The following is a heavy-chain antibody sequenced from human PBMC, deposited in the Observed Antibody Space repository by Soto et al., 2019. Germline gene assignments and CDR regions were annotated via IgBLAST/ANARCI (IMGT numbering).Heavy chain of an antibody. V-gene: IGHV1-69*10. CDR3: AREGYTSSSIHSFLDS. CDR1: GGTFSSYG. J-gene: IGHJ4*02. Sequence: SVKVSCKASGGTFSSYGISWVRQAPGQGLEWMGRIIPFLGTTNYAQNFQDRLTVTADTSTNTAFMELSSLRSDDTAVYYCAREGYTSSSIHSFLDSWGQGTLVTVSS. CDR2: IIPFLGTT. D-gene: IGHD6-6*01.